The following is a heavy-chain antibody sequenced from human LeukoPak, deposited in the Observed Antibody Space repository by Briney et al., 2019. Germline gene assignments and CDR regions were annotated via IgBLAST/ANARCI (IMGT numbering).Heavy chain of an antibody. CDR3: ARGPGYCSGGSCPPYYYYYGMDV. J-gene: IGHJ6*02. D-gene: IGHD2-15*01. CDR2: IYYSGST. Sequence: TSQTLSLTCTVSGGSISSGGYYWSWIRQHPGKGLEWIGYIYYSGSTYYNPSLKSRVTISVDTSKNQFSLKLSSVTAADTAVYYCARGPGYCSGGSCPPYYYYYGMDVWGQGTTVTVSS. CDR1: GGSISSGGYY. V-gene: IGHV4-31*03.